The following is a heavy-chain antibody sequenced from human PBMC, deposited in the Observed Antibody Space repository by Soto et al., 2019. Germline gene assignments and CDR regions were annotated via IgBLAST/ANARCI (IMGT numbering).Heavy chain of an antibody. V-gene: IGHV4-39*02. J-gene: IGHJ5*02. CDR3: ATQEVGGSYVYTFDP. D-gene: IGHD1-26*01. CDR1: GGSISSSSYY. Sequence: QLQLQESGPGLVKPSETLSLTCTVSGGSISSSSYYWGWIRQPPGKGLEWIGSIYYSGSTYYTPSLKSRVTISVDTSKNHFSLELSSVTAADTAVYYCATQEVGGSYVYTFDPWGQGTLITVSS. CDR2: IYYSGST.